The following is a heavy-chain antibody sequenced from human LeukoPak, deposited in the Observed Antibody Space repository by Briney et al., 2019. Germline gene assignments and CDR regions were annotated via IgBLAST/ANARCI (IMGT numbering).Heavy chain of an antibody. CDR3: ARVGTYGSGSYLSWFDG. V-gene: IGHV4-59*01. J-gene: IGHJ4*02. CDR1: GGSISSYY. CDR2: IYYSGST. D-gene: IGHD3-10*01. Sequence: SETLSLTCTVCGGSISSYYWSWIRQPPGKGLEWIGYIYYSGSTNYNPSLKSRVTISVDTSKNQFSLKLSSVTAADTAVYYCARVGTYGSGSYLSWFDGCGQATLVTVSS.